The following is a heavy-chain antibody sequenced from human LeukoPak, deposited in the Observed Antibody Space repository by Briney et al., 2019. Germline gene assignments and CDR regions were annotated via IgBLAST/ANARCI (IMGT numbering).Heavy chain of an antibody. J-gene: IGHJ3*02. Sequence: GGSLRLSCAASGSTFSDYYMSWIRQAPGKGLEWVSYISSSGSTIYYADSVKGRFTISRDNAKNSLYLQMNSLRAEDTAVYYCARHSLQGDAFDIWGQGTMVTVSS. CDR3: ARHSLQGDAFDI. CDR2: ISSSGSTI. CDR1: GSTFSDYY. V-gene: IGHV3-11*04.